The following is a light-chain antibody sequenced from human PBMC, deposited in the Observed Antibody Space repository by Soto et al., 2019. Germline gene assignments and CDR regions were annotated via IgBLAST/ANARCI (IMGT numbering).Light chain of an antibody. V-gene: IGKV3-15*01. CDR2: GIS. J-gene: IGKJ5*01. Sequence: EIVMTQSPGTLSLSPGETATLSCRASQSVDSNYLAWYQQKPGQAPRLLVYGISTRATDIPARFSGSGSGTEFTLTISSLQPDDFATYHCQKYNSYSSITFGQGTRLEIK. CDR3: QKYNSYSSIT. CDR1: QSVDSN.